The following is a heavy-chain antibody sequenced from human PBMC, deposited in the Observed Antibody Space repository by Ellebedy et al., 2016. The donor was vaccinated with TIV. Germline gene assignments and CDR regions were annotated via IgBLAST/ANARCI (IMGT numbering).Heavy chain of an antibody. D-gene: IGHD6-25*01. CDR3: IYRSAAFDYHGLDV. V-gene: IGHV2-5*01. Sequence: SGPTLVKPTQTLTLTCTFSGFLLTTSGVGVGWIRQTPGKALEWLVVAYWNGDKRYSPSLRSRLTITKDTSKNQVVLTMTYMEPVDKATYYCIYRSAAFDYHGLDVWGQGTAVTVSS. J-gene: IGHJ6*02. CDR1: GFLLTTSGVG. CDR2: AYWNGDK.